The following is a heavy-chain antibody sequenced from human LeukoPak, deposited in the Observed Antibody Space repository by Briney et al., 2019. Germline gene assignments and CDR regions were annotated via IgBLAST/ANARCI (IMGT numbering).Heavy chain of an antibody. J-gene: IGHJ5*02. D-gene: IGHD3-10*01. CDR3: ARSRQASGLFSS. Sequence: PSETLSLTCAVYGGSFSGYYWSWIRQPPGKGLEWIGYIYHSGSTYYNPSLKSRFTISVDRPKNQFFLNVTSLTAADTAVYYCARSRQASGLFSSWGQGTLVVVSS. CDR1: GGSFSGYY. V-gene: IGHV4-34*10. CDR2: IYHSGST.